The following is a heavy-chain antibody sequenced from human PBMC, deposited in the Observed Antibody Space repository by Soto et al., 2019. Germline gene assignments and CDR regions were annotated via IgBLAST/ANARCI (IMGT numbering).Heavy chain of an antibody. J-gene: IGHJ5*02. CDR3: ARVVPGAEAWFRP. Sequence: ASVKVSCKTSGYTFSNYGITWVRQAPGQPLEWLGWISLYSDGTNYAQKFQGRVSMTTDTSTTTAYMERRSLRSDDTAVYYCARVVPGAEAWFRPWGQGTLVTVSS. CDR2: ISLYSDGT. CDR1: GYTFSNYG. D-gene: IGHD2-2*01. V-gene: IGHV1-18*01.